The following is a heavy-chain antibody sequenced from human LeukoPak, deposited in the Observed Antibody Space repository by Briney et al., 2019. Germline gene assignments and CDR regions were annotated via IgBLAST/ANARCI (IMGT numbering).Heavy chain of an antibody. J-gene: IGHJ3*02. CDR3: AKPGDCGGDCQLDAFDI. Sequence: PGGSLRLSCAASGFTVSSYAMSWVRQAPGKGLEWVSAISGSGGSTYYADSVKGRFTISRDNSKNTLYLQMNSLRAEDTAVYYCAKPGDCGGDCQLDAFDIWGQGTMVTVSS. CDR1: GFTVSSYA. CDR2: ISGSGGST. D-gene: IGHD2-21*01. V-gene: IGHV3-23*01.